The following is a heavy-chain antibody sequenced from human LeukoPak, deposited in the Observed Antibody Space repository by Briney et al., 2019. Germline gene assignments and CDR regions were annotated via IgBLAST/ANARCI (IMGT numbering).Heavy chain of an antibody. Sequence: PGGSLRLSCAASGFSFSSYAMGWVRQAPGKGLEWVSAIVGSGGSTHYADSVKGRFSISRDNSKNTMFLQMNSLRAEDTAVYYCARNRQLRYFDLWGQGTLVTVSS. CDR2: IVGSGGST. V-gene: IGHV3-23*01. CDR3: ARNRQLRYFDL. D-gene: IGHD3-9*01. CDR1: GFSFSSYA. J-gene: IGHJ4*02.